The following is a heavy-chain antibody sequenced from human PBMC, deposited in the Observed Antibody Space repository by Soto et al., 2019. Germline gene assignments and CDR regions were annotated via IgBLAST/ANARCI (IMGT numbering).Heavy chain of an antibody. CDR3: ARDPSYGFVSYYFDY. Sequence: PGGSLRLSCAASGFTFSSYAMSWVRQAPGKGLEWVSAISGSGGSTYYADSVKGRFTISRDNSKNTLYLQMNSLRAEDTAVYYCARDPSYGFVSYYFDYWGQGTLVTVSS. V-gene: IGHV3-23*01. J-gene: IGHJ4*02. D-gene: IGHD5-18*01. CDR1: GFTFSSYA. CDR2: ISGSGGST.